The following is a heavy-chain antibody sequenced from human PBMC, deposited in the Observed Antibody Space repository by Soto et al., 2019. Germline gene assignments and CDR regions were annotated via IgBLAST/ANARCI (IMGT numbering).Heavy chain of an antibody. CDR2: IRSKAYGGTA. CDR3: TRDQPITP. D-gene: IGHD3-10*01. V-gene: IGHV3-49*04. J-gene: IGHJ3*01. CDR1: GFNFGDYA. Sequence: SLRLSCAASGFNFGDYAMTWVRQAPGKGLEWVGFIRSKAYGGTAEYAASVKGRFTISRDDSKSIAYLQMNSLKIEDTAMYFCTRDQPITPWGQGTMVTVSS.